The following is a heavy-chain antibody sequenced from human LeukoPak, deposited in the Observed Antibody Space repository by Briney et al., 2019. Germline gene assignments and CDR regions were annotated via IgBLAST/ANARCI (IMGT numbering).Heavy chain of an antibody. Sequence: PGGSLRLSCAASGFTFTSYSMNWVRQAPGKGLEWASYIRGSDTTTYYADFVKGRFTISRDNAKNSVYLQMNSLRVEDTAVYYCARVGLIAAAADYWGQGTLVTVSS. CDR1: GFTFTSYS. J-gene: IGHJ4*02. D-gene: IGHD6-13*01. CDR3: ARVGLIAAAADY. CDR2: IRGSDTTT. V-gene: IGHV3-48*04.